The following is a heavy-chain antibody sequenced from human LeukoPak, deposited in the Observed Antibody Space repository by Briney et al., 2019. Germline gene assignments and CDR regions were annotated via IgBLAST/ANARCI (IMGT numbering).Heavy chain of an antibody. CDR2: ISAYNGNT. CDR1: GYTSTSYG. Sequence: ASVKVSCKASGYTSTSYGISWVRQAPGQGLEWMGWISAYNGNTNYAQKLQGRVTMTTDTSTSTAYMELRSLRSDDTAVYYCARDHNGITMVRGDPGSFDYWGQGTLVTVSS. J-gene: IGHJ4*02. CDR3: ARDHNGITMVRGDPGSFDY. V-gene: IGHV1-18*01. D-gene: IGHD3-10*01.